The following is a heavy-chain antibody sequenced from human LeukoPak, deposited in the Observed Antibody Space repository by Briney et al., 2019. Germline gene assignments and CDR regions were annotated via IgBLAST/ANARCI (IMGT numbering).Heavy chain of an antibody. J-gene: IGHJ4*02. CDR1: GFIFRDYS. Sequence: PGGSLRLSCAASGFIFRDYSMTWIRQAPGKGLEWLSYITSGGSSISYADSVKGRFTVSRDNADNTMFLQMNSVRDEDTAVYYCATKQWLAPPPDSWGQGTPVTVSS. V-gene: IGHV3-11*04. CDR3: ATKQWLAPPPDS. D-gene: IGHD6-19*01. CDR2: ITSGGSSI.